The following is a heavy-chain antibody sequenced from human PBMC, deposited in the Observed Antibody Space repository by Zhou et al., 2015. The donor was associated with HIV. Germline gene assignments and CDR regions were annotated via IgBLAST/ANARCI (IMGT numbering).Heavy chain of an antibody. Sequence: QVQLVESGGGVVQPGRSLRLSCAASGFTFSSYAMHWVRQAPGKGLEWVAVISYDGSNKYYADSVKGRFTISRDNSKNTLYLQMNSLRAEDTAVYYCARDRFGGGDGYYYMDVWGKGTTVTVSS. V-gene: IGHV3-30-3*01. D-gene: IGHD3-16*01. CDR1: GFTFSSYA. CDR3: ARDRFGGGDGYYYMDV. J-gene: IGHJ6*03. CDR2: ISYDGSNK.